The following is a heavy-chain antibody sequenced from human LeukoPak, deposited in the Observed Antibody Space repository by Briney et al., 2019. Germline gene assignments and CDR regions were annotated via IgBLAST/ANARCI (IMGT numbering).Heavy chain of an antibody. V-gene: IGHV4-4*02. CDR3: ARVSSVGYYDSSGYLDY. CDR2: IYHSGST. CDR1: GGSISSSNW. Sequence: PSETLSLTCAVSGGSISSSNWWHWVRQPPGKGLEWTGEIYHSGSTNYNPSLKGRVTISVDKSKNQFSLKLSSVTAADTAVYYCARVSSVGYYDSSGYLDYWGQGTLVTVSS. D-gene: IGHD3-22*01. J-gene: IGHJ4*02.